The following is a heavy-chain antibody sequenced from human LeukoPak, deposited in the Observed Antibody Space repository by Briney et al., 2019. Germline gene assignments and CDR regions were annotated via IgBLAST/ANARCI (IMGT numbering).Heavy chain of an antibody. Sequence: SETLSLTCTVSGGSISIYYWNWIRQSPGKGPEWIGYVYYNGNTNYNPSLKSRVTISVDPSKNQFFLRLTSVTAADTAVYYCAREATTTLDYWGQGTLVTVSS. CDR1: GGSISIYY. J-gene: IGHJ4*02. CDR3: AREATTTLDY. D-gene: IGHD1/OR15-1a*01. CDR2: VYYNGNT. V-gene: IGHV4-59*01.